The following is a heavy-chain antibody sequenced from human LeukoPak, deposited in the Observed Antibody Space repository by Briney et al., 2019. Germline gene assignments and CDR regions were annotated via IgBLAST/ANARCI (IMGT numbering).Heavy chain of an antibody. J-gene: IGHJ4*02. Sequence: SSETLSLTCAVYGGSFSGYYWSWIRQPPGKGLEWIGEINHSGSTNYNPSLKSRVTISVDTSKNQFSLKLSSVTAADTAVYYCARADRNQIVVVVAARRPFDYWGQGTLVTVSS. CDR2: INHSGST. CDR1: GGSFSGYY. CDR3: ARADRNQIVVVVAARRPFDY. D-gene: IGHD2-15*01. V-gene: IGHV4-34*01.